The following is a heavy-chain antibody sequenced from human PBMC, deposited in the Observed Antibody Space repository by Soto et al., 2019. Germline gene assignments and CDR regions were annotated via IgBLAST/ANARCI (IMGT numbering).Heavy chain of an antibody. D-gene: IGHD2-2*01. CDR2: IYYSGST. J-gene: IGHJ4*02. V-gene: IGHV4-30-4*01. CDR3: ARAHCTSTSCYHLDY. Sequence: SETLSLTCTVCGGSISSGDYYWTWIRQPPGKGLEWIGYIYYSGSTYYNPSLKSRVTISVDTSKNQFSLKLSSVTAADTAVYYCARAHCTSTSCYHLDYWGQGTLVTVSS. CDR1: GGSISSGDYY.